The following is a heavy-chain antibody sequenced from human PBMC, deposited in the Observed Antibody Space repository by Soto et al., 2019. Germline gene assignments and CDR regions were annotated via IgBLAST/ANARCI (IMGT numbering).Heavy chain of an antibody. CDR2: IYYSGST. D-gene: IGHD5-18*01. CDR3: ARNERRSYGPTKPYYYYGMDV. J-gene: IGHJ6*02. CDR1: GGSISSYY. V-gene: IGHV4-59*01. Sequence: SETLSLTCTVSGGSISSYYWSWIRQPPGKGLEWIGYIYYSGSTNYNPSLKSRVTISVDTSKNQFSLKLSSVTAADTAVYYCARNERRSYGPTKPYYYYGMDVWGQGTTVTVSS.